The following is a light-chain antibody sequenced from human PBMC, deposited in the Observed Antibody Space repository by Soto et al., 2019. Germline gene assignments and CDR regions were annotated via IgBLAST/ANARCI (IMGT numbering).Light chain of an antibody. CDR1: SSNIGTGYD. V-gene: IGLV1-40*01. J-gene: IGLJ1*01. Sequence: QSVLTHPPAVSGAPGQTVTISCTGSSSNIGTGYDVHCYQHLPGTAPKLLIYANTNRPSGVPGRFAGAKSGTSASLAITGLQAEDEDDYYCQSYDSGLSINVFGTGTKLTVL. CDR3: QSYDSGLSINV. CDR2: ANT.